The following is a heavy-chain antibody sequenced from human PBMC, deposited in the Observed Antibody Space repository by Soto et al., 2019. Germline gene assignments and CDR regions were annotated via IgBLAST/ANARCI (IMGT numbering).Heavy chain of an antibody. Sequence: PGGSLRLSCAASGFTFSSYAMSWVRLAPGKGLEWVSAISGSGGSTYYTDSVKGRFTISRDNSKNTLYLQMNSLRAEDTAVYYCAKAVAGKYYFDYWGQGTLVTVSS. CDR3: AKAVAGKYYFDY. D-gene: IGHD6-19*01. V-gene: IGHV3-23*01. CDR2: ISGSGGST. CDR1: GFTFSSYA. J-gene: IGHJ4*02.